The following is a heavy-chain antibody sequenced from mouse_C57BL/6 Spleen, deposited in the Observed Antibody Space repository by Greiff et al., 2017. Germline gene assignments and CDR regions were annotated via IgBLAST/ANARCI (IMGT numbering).Heavy chain of an antibody. J-gene: IGHJ1*03. V-gene: IGHV1-61*01. Sequence: QVQLQQPGAELVRPGSSVKLSCKASGYTFTSYWMDWVKTRPGQGLEWIGNIYPSESETHYNQKFQDKDTLTVDKSSSTAYMQLSSLTSEDSAVYYCARSGWLPSYWYFDVWGTGTTVTVSS. CDR2: IYPSESET. CDR3: ARSGWLPSYWYFDV. D-gene: IGHD2-2*01. CDR1: GYTFTSYW.